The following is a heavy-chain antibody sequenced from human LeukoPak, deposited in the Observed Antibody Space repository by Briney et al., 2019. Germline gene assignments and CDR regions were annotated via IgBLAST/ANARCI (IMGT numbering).Heavy chain of an antibody. CDR1: RFTFSSYS. D-gene: IGHD3-22*01. CDR2: IGSSSSYI. V-gene: IGHV3-21*01. Sequence: GGSLRLSCAASRFTFSSYSMNWVRQAPGKGLEWVSSIGSSSSYIYYADSVKGRFTISRDNAKNSLYLQMNSLRAEDTAVYYCARDAYYYDSSGYLPPYYYYYMDVWGKGTTVTVSS. CDR3: ARDAYYYDSSGYLPPYYYYYMDV. J-gene: IGHJ6*03.